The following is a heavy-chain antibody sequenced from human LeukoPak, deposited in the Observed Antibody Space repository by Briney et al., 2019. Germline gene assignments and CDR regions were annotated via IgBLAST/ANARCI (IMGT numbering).Heavy chain of an antibody. CDR3: ARDISGYDFDWYFDL. CDR1: GFTFSTFR. D-gene: IGHD5-12*01. J-gene: IGHJ2*01. V-gene: IGHV3-21*01. CDR2: ISSSSSYI. Sequence: GGSLRLSCAASGFTFSTFRMYWVPQAPGKGLEWVSSISSSSSYIYYADSVKGRFTISRDNAKNSLYLQMNSLRAEDTAVYYCARDISGYDFDWYFDLWGRGTLVTVSS.